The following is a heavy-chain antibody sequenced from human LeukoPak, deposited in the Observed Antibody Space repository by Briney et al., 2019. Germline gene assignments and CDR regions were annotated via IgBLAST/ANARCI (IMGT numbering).Heavy chain of an antibody. D-gene: IGHD6-13*01. Sequence: PSETLSLTCTVSGGSISSSSYYWGWIRQPPGKGLEWIGSIYYGGSTYYNPSLKSRVTISVDTSKNQFSLKLSSVTAADTAVYYCARMGSSWAYYFDYWGQGTLVTVSS. CDR3: ARMGSSWAYYFDY. CDR2: IYYGGST. V-gene: IGHV4-39*01. J-gene: IGHJ4*02. CDR1: GGSISSSSYY.